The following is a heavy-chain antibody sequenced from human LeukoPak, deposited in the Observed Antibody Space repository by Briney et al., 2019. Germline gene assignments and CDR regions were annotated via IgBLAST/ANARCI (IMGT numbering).Heavy chain of an antibody. CDR3: ARVGYCSGGSCYSVWFDP. J-gene: IGHJ5*02. V-gene: IGHV1-69*05. CDR1: GGTFSSYA. D-gene: IGHD2-15*01. Sequence: SVKVSCKASGGTFSSYAISWVRQAPGQGLEWMGGIIPIFGTANYAQKFQGRVTITTDESTSTAYMELSSQRSEDTSVCYCARVGYCSGGSCYSVWFDPWGQGTLVTVSS. CDR2: IIPIFGTA.